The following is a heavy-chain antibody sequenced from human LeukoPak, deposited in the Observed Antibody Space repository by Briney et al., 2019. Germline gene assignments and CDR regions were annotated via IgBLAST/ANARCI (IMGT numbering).Heavy chain of an antibody. CDR3: ARSAIFGVVIYSYYYYMDV. Sequence: ASVKVSCKASGYTFTGYYMHWVRQAPGQGLEWMGGIIPIFGTANYAQKFQGRVTITADKSTSTAYMELSSLRSEDTAVYYCARSAIFGVVIYSYYYYMDVWGKGTTVTVSS. D-gene: IGHD3-3*01. J-gene: IGHJ6*03. CDR1: GYTFTGYY. CDR2: IIPIFGTA. V-gene: IGHV1-69*06.